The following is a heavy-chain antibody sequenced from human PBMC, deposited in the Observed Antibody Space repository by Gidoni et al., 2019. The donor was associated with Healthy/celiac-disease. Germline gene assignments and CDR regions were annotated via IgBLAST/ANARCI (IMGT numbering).Heavy chain of an antibody. CDR1: GFPFSSDS. CDR2: ISSSSSYI. D-gene: IGHD2-21*02. J-gene: IGHJ4*02. V-gene: IGHV3-21*01. CDR3: ARDLAYCGGDCPAFDY. Sequence: EVQLVASGGGLVKPGGSLRLSCAASGFPFSSDSMNWVRQAPGKGLEWVSSISSSSSYIYYADSVKGRFTISRDNAKNSLYLQMNSLRAEDTAVYYCARDLAYCGGDCPAFDYWGQGTLVTVSS.